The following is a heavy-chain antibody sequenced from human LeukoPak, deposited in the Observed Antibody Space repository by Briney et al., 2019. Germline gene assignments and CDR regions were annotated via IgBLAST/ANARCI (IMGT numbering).Heavy chain of an antibody. J-gene: IGHJ5*02. D-gene: IGHD2-2*01. Sequence: ASVKVSCKASGYTFTGYYMHWVRQAPGQGLEWMGWINPNSGGTNYAQKFQGRVTMTRDTSISTAYMELSRLRSDDTAVYYCARDRGQYQLLLKAWGQGTLVTVSS. CDR2: INPNSGGT. V-gene: IGHV1-2*02. CDR1: GYTFTGYY. CDR3: ARDRGQYQLLLKA.